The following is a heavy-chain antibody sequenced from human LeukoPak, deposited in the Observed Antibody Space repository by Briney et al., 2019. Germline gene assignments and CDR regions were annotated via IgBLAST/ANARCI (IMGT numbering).Heavy chain of an antibody. V-gene: IGHV1-46*01. CDR2: INPSGGST. Sequence: GASVKVSCKASGYTFTSYYMHWVRQAPGQGLEWMGIINPSGGSTSYAQKFQGRVNMTRDTSTSTVYMELSSLRSEDTAVYYCARDLYYDSSGYSSRGGAFDIWGQGTMVTVSS. CDR1: GYTFTSYY. D-gene: IGHD3-22*01. J-gene: IGHJ3*02. CDR3: ARDLYYDSSGYSSRGGAFDI.